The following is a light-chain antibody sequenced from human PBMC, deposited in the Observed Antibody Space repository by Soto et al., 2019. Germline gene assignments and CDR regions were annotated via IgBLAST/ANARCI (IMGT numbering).Light chain of an antibody. Sequence: SYELTQPPSVSVSPGQTASVTCSGDNLGDKFTSWYQQKPGQSPALVIYQDTKRPSGIPERFSGSISGNTATLTISGTQALDEADYYCQAWDTNIFVFGTGTKLTVL. V-gene: IGLV3-1*01. CDR1: NLGDKF. CDR2: QDT. J-gene: IGLJ1*01. CDR3: QAWDTNIFV.